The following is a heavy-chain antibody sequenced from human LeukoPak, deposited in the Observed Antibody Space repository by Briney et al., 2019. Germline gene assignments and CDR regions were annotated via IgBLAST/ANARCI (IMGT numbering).Heavy chain of an antibody. D-gene: IGHD3-10*01. CDR3: ARRKYYYGSGSFHYYYYYMDV. CDR1: GDSISSSSYY. J-gene: IGHJ6*03. CDR2: TFYSGST. Sequence: SETLSLTCTVSGDSISSSSYYWDWIRQPPGKGLEWIGSTFYSGSTYYNPSLKSRVTISVDTSKNQFSLKLSSVTAADTAVYYCARRKYYYGSGSFHYYYYYMDVWGKGTTVTISS. V-gene: IGHV4-39*07.